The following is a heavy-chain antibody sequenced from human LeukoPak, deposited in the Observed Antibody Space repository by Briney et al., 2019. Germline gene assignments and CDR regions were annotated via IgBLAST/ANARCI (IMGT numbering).Heavy chain of an antibody. CDR1: GGSISSSSYY. V-gene: IGHV4-39*07. Sequence: SETLSLTCTVSGGSISSSSYYWGWIRQPPGKGLEWIGSIYYSGSTYYNPSLKSRVTISVDTSKNQFSLKLSSVTAADTAVYYCARTQYDYVWGSYFRSFDIWGQGTMVTVSS. CDR3: ARTQYDYVWGSYFRSFDI. D-gene: IGHD3-16*01. J-gene: IGHJ3*02. CDR2: IYYSGST.